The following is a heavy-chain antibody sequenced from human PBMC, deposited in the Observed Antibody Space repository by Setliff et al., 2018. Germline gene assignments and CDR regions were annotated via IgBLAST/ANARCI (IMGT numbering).Heavy chain of an antibody. CDR2: IYHNGNT. V-gene: IGHV4-59*02. J-gene: IGHJ6*03. CDR3: ARDPTRFTKFRGLSVRRFHMDA. Sequence: SETLSLTCTVSGGSVSPYFWSWIRQPPGKGLEWIGYIYHNGNTNFNPSLKSRVNMSVDTSNNQFVLNLKAVTAADTAVYYCARDPTRFTKFRGLSVRRFHMDAWGKGTTVTVSS. CDR1: GGSVSPYF. D-gene: IGHD3-10*01.